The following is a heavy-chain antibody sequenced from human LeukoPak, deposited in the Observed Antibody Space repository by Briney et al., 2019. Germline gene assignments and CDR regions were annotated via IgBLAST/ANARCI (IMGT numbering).Heavy chain of an antibody. CDR2: ISSSSSYI. Sequence: GGSLRLSCAASGFTFSSYSMNWVRQAPGKGLEWVSSISSSSSYIYYADSVKGRFTISRDNAKSSLYLQMNSLRAEDTAVYYCARDPPRTISSSGPVDYWGQGTLVTVSS. D-gene: IGHD5-12*01. V-gene: IGHV3-21*01. CDR3: ARDPPRTISSSGPVDY. J-gene: IGHJ4*02. CDR1: GFTFSSYS.